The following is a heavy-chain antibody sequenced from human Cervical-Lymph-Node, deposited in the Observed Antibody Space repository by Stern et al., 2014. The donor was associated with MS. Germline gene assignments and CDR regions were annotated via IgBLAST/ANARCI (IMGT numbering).Heavy chain of an antibody. CDR1: GYTFTSYG. J-gene: IGHJ4*02. CDR2: ISAYNGNT. V-gene: IGHV1-18*01. CDR3: ARDRSAYYYSHFDY. D-gene: IGHD3-22*01. Sequence: QLVQSGVEVKKPGASVKVSCKTSGYTFTSYGISWVRQAPGQGLEWMGWISAYNGNTKYAQKLQGRVTMTTDTSTSTAYMELRSLRSDDTAVYYCARDRSAYYYSHFDYWGQGTLVTVSS.